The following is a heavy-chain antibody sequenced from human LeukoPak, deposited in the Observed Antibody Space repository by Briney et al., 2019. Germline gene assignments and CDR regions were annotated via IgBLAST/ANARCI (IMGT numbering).Heavy chain of an antibody. Sequence: AAVKVSCKASGYTFTSYGISWVRQAPEQGLEWMGWISAYNGNTNYAQKLQGRVTMTTDTSTSTAYMELRSLRSDDTAVYYCARDYYDSSGYWGLTYYYGMDVWGQGTTVTVSS. CDR2: ISAYNGNT. CDR1: GYTFTSYG. CDR3: ARDYYDSSGYWGLTYYYGMDV. J-gene: IGHJ6*02. V-gene: IGHV1-18*01. D-gene: IGHD3-22*01.